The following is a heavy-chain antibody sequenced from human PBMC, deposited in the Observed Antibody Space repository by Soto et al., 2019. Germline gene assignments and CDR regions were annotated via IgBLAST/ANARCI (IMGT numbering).Heavy chain of an antibody. V-gene: IGHV1-3*01. D-gene: IGHD6-19*01. Sequence: QVPLVQSGAEVKKPGASVKVSCKASGYTFTSYAMHWVRQAPGQRLEWMGWINAGNGNTKYSQKFQGRVTITRDTSASTAYMELSSLRSEDTAVYYCAFLAVAGTANWFDPWGQGTLVTVSS. CDR3: AFLAVAGTANWFDP. CDR1: GYTFTSYA. J-gene: IGHJ5*02. CDR2: INAGNGNT.